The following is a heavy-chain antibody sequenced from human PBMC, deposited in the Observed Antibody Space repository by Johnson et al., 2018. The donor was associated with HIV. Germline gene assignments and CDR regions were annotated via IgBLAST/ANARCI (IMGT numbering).Heavy chain of an antibody. D-gene: IGHD3-22*01. J-gene: IGHJ3*02. CDR1: GFTFSSYA. V-gene: IGHV3-30*02. CDR2: IRYDGSNK. Sequence: QMLLVESGGGVVQPGRSLRLSCAASGFTFSSYAMHWVRQAPGKGLEWVAFIRYDGSNKYYADSVKGRFTISRDNSKNTLYLQMNSLRAEDTAVYYCAKAGDYYDSSGYYDAFDIWGQGTMVTVSS. CDR3: AKAGDYYDSSGYYDAFDI.